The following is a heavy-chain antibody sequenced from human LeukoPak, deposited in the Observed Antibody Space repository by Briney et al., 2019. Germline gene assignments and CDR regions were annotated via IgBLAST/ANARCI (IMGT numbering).Heavy chain of an antibody. CDR2: INPNSGGT. Sequence: EASVKASCKASGYTFTGYYMHWVRQAPGQGLEWMGWINPNSGGTNYAQKFQGWVTMTRDTSISTAYMELSRLRSDDTAVYYCARENDYGDLHIWGQGTMVTVSS. J-gene: IGHJ3*02. V-gene: IGHV1-2*04. CDR1: GYTFTGYY. D-gene: IGHD4-17*01. CDR3: ARENDYGDLHI.